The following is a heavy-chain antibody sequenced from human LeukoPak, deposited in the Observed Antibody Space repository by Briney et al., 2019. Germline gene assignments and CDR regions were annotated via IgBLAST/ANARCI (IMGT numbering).Heavy chain of an antibody. Sequence: PSETLSLTCTVSGGSISSSSYYWGWIRQPPGKGLEWIGSIYYSGSTYYNPSLKSRVTISVDTSKNQFSLKLSSVTAADTAVYYCARREMATIIYFDYWGQGTLVTVSS. CDR3: ARREMATIIYFDY. CDR2: IYYSGST. J-gene: IGHJ4*02. V-gene: IGHV4-39*01. CDR1: GGSISSSSYY. D-gene: IGHD5-24*01.